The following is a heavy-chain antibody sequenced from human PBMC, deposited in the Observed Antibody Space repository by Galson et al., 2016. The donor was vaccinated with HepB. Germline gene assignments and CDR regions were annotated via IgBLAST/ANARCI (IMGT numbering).Heavy chain of an antibody. CDR2: INHSGDT. V-gene: IGHV4-34*01. D-gene: IGHD4-23*01. CDR3: ARSDYGGQGFWYFDL. CDR1: DGSIHPYY. Sequence: ETLSLTCVVYDGSIHPYYWSWIRQPPGKGRVWIGEINHSGDTAYNPAFRSRVSISVDTSKHQLSMTLGSMTAADTAVYYCARSDYGGQGFWYFDLWGRGALVTVSS. J-gene: IGHJ2*01.